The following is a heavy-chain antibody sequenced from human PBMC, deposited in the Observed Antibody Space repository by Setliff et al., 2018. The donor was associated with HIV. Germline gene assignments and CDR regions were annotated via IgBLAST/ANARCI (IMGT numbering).Heavy chain of an antibody. Sequence: SETLSLTCTVSGGSINRHFWGWIRQPPGKGLEWIGSIYYSGSTYYNPSLKSRVTISVDTSKNQFSLKLSSVTAADTAVYYCARANFWSGYYGYWGQGTLVTVSS. CDR3: ARANFWSGYYGY. J-gene: IGHJ4*02. CDR1: GGSINRHF. D-gene: IGHD3-3*01. CDR2: IYYSGST. V-gene: IGHV4-39*07.